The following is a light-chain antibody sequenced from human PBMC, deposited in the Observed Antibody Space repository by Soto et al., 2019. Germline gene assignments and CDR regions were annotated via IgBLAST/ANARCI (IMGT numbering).Light chain of an antibody. V-gene: IGLV2-11*01. CDR1: SSDDGGYNY. CDR3: CSYAGSYTFVV. J-gene: IGLJ2*01. CDR2: DVS. Sequence: QSVLTQPRSVSGSPGQSVTISCTGTSSDDGGYNYVSWYQQHPGKAPKLMIYDVSKRPSGVPDRFSGSKSGNTASLTISGLQAEDEADYYCCSYAGSYTFVVFGGGTQLTVL.